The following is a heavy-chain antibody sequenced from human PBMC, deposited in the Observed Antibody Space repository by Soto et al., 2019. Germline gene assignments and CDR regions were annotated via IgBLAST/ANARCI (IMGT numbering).Heavy chain of an antibody. D-gene: IGHD6-19*01. V-gene: IGHV3-7*03. Sequence: EVQLLGSGGGLVQPGGSLRLSCVGSGFPFSTYWMNWVRQAPGKGLEWVANINPDGNVGTYVDSVRGRFTTSRDNAKNSLYLQMNTLRADDTAVYFCAGWAGQDSNYWAQGIMVTVSS. CDR2: INPDGNVG. CDR1: GFPFSTYW. CDR3: AGWAGQDSNY. J-gene: IGHJ4*02.